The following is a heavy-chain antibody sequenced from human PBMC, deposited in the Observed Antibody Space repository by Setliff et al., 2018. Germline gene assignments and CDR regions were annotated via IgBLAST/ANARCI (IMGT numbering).Heavy chain of an antibody. CDR1: GFSLSASGMC. V-gene: IGHV2-70*11. CDR2: IDWDDDK. D-gene: IGHD3-3*01. Sequence: GPTLVNPTQPLTLTCTFSGFSLSASGMCVSWIRQPPGKALEWLARIDWDDDKYYSTSLKTRLTISKDTSKNQVVLTMTNMDPVDTATYYCARIRPDYDFWSGYYGAYYYYYMDVWGKGTTVTVSS. J-gene: IGHJ6*03. CDR3: ARIRPDYDFWSGYYGAYYYYYMDV.